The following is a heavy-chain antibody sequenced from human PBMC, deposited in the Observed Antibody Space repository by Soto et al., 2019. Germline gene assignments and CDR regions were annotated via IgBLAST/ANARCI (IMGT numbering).Heavy chain of an antibody. CDR3: ARGGISDNYIWGSYRYRDLDY. Sequence: SETLCLTCAVYGGTFSGYYWSWIRPPPGKGLEWIGEINHSGSTNYNPSLKSRVTISVDTSKNQFSLKLSSVTAADTAVYYCARGGISDNYIWGSYRYRDLDYWGQGTLVTVS. D-gene: IGHD3-16*02. CDR1: GGTFSGYY. J-gene: IGHJ4*02. V-gene: IGHV4-34*01. CDR2: INHSGST.